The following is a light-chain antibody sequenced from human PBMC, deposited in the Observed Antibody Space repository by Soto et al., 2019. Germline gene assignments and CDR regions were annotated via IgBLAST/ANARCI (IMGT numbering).Light chain of an antibody. CDR1: QSVSSSY. Sequence: EIVLTQSPGTLSLSPGERATLSCRASQSVSSSYLAWYQQKPGQAPRLHIYGASSRATGIPDRFSVSGSGTDFTLTITRLEPEDFAVYYCQQYGNSPATFGPGTKVDIK. V-gene: IGKV3-20*01. J-gene: IGKJ3*01. CDR2: GAS. CDR3: QQYGNSPAT.